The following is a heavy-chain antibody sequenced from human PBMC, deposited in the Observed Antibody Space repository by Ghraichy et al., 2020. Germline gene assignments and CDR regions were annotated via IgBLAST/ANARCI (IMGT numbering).Heavy chain of an antibody. CDR2: IYYSGST. D-gene: IGHD3-3*01. CDR1: GGSISSGGYY. V-gene: IGHV4-31*03. CDR3: ARVLATYYYYYMDV. Sequence: TLSLTCTVSGGSISSGGYYWSWIRQHPGKGLEWIGYIYYSGSTYYNPSLKSRVTISVDTSKNQFSLKLSSVTAADTAVYYCARVLATYYYYYMDVWGKGTTVTVSS. J-gene: IGHJ6*03.